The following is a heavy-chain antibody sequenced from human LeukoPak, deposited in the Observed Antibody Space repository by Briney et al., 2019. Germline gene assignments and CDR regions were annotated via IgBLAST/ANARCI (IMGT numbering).Heavy chain of an antibody. CDR2: ISGSGGST. CDR3: ARGVDYYYYYGMDV. J-gene: IGHJ6*02. D-gene: IGHD2-21*01. Sequence: GGSLRLSCAASGFTFSSYAMSWVRQAPGKGLEWVSAISGSGGSTYYADSVKGRFTISRDSAKNSLYLQMNSLRAEDTAVYYCARGVDYYYYYGMDVWGQGTTVTVSS. CDR1: GFTFSSYA. V-gene: IGHV3-23*01.